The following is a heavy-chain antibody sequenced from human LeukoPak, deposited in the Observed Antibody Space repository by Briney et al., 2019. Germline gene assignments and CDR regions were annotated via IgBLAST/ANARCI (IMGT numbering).Heavy chain of an antibody. CDR1: GGSISSYY. CDR3: ARGLPYYYDSSGYYSDAFDI. D-gene: IGHD3-22*01. CDR2: IYYSGST. V-gene: IGHV4-59*08. Sequence: SETLSLTCTVSGGSISSYYWSWIRQPPGKGLEWIGYIYYSGSTNYNPSLKSRVTISVDTSKNQFSLKLSSVTAADTAVYYCARGLPYYYDSSGYYSDAFDIWGQGTMVTVSS. J-gene: IGHJ3*02.